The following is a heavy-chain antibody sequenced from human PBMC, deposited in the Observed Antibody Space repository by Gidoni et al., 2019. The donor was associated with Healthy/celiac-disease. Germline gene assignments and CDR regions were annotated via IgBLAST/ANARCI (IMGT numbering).Heavy chain of an antibody. D-gene: IGHD2-15*01. CDR1: GFTFGSDA. J-gene: IGHJ4*02. CDR3: AKDTGDIVVVVAATYFDY. Sequence: EVQLLESGGGLVQPGGSLRLACAALGFTFGSDAMSWVRQAPGKGLEWVSAISGSGGSTYYADSVKGRFTISRDNSKNTLYLQMNSLRAEDTAVYYCAKDTGDIVVVVAATYFDYWGQGTLVTVSS. CDR2: ISGSGGST. V-gene: IGHV3-23*01.